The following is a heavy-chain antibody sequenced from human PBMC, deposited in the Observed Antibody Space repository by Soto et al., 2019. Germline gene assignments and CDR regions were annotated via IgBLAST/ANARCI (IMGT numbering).Heavy chain of an antibody. Sequence: LRLSYAASGINFSRAWMSWVRQAPGKGLEWVGRIKSKFDGETIDYAAPVKGRFTISRDDSKNIVYLQMNSLNTEDTAVYYCATGLLRYYAYWGHGTLVTVSS. CDR3: ATGLLRYYAY. D-gene: IGHD3-9*01. J-gene: IGHJ4*01. CDR1: GINFSRAW. V-gene: IGHV3-15*01. CDR2: IKSKFDGETI.